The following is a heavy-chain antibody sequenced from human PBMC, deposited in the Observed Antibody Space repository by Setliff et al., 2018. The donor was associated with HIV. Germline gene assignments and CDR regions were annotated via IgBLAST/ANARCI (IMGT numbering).Heavy chain of an antibody. D-gene: IGHD6-13*01. CDR1: GGPSSGY. J-gene: IGHJ4*02. CDR3: VASSSWSCRLNY. CDR2: ISRSGST. V-gene: IGHV4-34*04. Sequence: SETLSLTCAVYGGPSSGYWSWVRQSPGKGLEWIGEISRSGSTNHNLSLKSRAAISADTSKKQFSLKLTSVTAADTGIYYCVASSSWSCRLNYWGQGTQVTVSS.